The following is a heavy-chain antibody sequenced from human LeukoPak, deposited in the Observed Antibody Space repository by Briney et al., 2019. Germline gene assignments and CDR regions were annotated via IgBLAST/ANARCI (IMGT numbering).Heavy chain of an antibody. CDR2: INSDGSST. D-gene: IGHD2-15*01. CDR1: GFTFSSYW. V-gene: IGHV3-74*01. Sequence: GGSLRLSCAASGFTFSSYWMHWVRQAPGKGLVWVSRINSDGSSTSYADSVKGRFTISRDNAKNTLYLQMNSLRAEDTAVYYCARGRVVTKRYYHYYGMDVWGQGTTVTVSS. CDR3: ARGRVVTKRYYHYYGMDV. J-gene: IGHJ6*02.